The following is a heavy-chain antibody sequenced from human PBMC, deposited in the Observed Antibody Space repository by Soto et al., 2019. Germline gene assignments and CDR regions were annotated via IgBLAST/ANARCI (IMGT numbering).Heavy chain of an antibody. CDR3: DLGDWARDAFDI. CDR1: GFTFSSYA. V-gene: IGHV3-23*01. D-gene: IGHD2-21*01. CDR2: ISGSGGDT. J-gene: IGHJ3*02. Sequence: GGSLRLSCAASGFTFSSYAMSWVRQAPGKGLEWVSGISGSGGDTYYADSVKGRFTISRDNSKNTLYLQMNSLRAEDTAVYYCDLGDWARDAFDIWSQGTMVTVSS.